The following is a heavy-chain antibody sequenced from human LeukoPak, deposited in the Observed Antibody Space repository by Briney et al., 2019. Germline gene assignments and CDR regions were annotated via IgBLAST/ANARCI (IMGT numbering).Heavy chain of an antibody. J-gene: IGHJ4*02. CDR2: ISSSGGTT. Sequence: GGSLRLSCAASAFIFSSYAMTWVRQAPGKGLEWVSAISSSGGTTYYADSVKGRFTISRDNSKNTLFLQMNSLTAEDTAVYYCARTRTTRYDILTGYFDYWGQGTLVTVSS. CDR3: ARTRTTRYDILTGYFDY. CDR1: AFIFSSYA. D-gene: IGHD3-9*01. V-gene: IGHV3-23*01.